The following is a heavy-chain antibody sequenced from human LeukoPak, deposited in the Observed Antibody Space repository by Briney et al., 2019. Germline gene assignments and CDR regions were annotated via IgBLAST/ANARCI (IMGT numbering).Heavy chain of an antibody. CDR1: GYTFTSYD. CDR3: ARGAEVADYYYYYMDV. CDR2: MNPNSGNT. V-gene: IGHV1-8*03. D-gene: IGHD6-19*01. Sequence: ASVKVSCKASGYTFTSYDINWVRQATGQGLEWMGWMNPNSGNTGYAQKFQGRVTITRNTSISTAYMELSSLRSEDTAVYYCARGAEVADYYYYYMDVWGKGTTVTVSS. J-gene: IGHJ6*03.